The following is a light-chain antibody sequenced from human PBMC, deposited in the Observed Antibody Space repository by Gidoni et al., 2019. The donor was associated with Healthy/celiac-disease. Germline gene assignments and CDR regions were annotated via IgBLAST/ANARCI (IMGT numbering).Light chain of an antibody. CDR1: SSNIGAGYD. V-gene: IGLV1-40*01. CDR2: GNS. J-gene: IGLJ2*01. Sequence: QSVLTQPPSVSGAPGQRVTISCTGSSSNIGAGYDVHWYQQLPGPAPKLLLYGNSNRPSGVPDRFSGSKSGTSASLAITGLQAEAEADYYCQSYDSSLSALVFGGGTKLTVL. CDR3: QSYDSSLSALV.